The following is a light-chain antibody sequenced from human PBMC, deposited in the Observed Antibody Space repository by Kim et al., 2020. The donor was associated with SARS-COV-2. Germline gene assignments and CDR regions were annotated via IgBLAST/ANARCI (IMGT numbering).Light chain of an antibody. CDR1: QSVSSN. CDR2: GVS. Sequence: SPGDRAILTGRARQSVSSNVAWYQQKPGQAPRLLMYGVSTRATGIPARFSGSGSGTEFTLTISSLQSEDVAVYYCQQYDNWPPWTFGQGTKVDIK. CDR3: QQYDNWPPWT. J-gene: IGKJ1*01. V-gene: IGKV3-15*01.